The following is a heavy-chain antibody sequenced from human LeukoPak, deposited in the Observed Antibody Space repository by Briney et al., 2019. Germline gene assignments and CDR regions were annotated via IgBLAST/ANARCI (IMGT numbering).Heavy chain of an antibody. V-gene: IGHV1-18*01. Sequence: ASVKVSCKASGFIFTMYGFSWVRQAPGQGLEWMGWISAYNRKTKYPQMLQDRITMTTDTSASTAYMELRSLRSDDTAVYYCALGQSSSLMDVWGQGTTVTVSS. CDR3: ALGQSSSLMDV. CDR2: ISAYNRKT. D-gene: IGHD6-13*01. CDR1: GFIFTMYG. J-gene: IGHJ6*02.